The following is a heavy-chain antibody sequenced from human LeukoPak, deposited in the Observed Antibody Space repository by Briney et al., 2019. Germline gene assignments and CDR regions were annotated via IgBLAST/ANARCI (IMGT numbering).Heavy chain of an antibody. CDR3: ARDPQHSMDV. D-gene: IGHD5-18*01. V-gene: IGHV3-33*01. CDR1: GFTFSSHG. Sequence: PGGSLRLSCGGSGFTFSSHGMHWVRQAPGKGLEWVAVIWYDGSHTYYAESVKGRFTISRDDSKSTLYLQMNSLRAEDTAIYYCARDPQHSMDVWGQGTTVTVSS. CDR2: IWYDGSHT. J-gene: IGHJ6*02.